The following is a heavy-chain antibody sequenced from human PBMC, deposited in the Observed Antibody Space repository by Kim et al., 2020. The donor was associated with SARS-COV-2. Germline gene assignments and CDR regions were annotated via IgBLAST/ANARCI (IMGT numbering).Heavy chain of an antibody. V-gene: IGHV1-3*01. CDR2: T. CDR3: ARGSGWAFDY. D-gene: IGHD6-19*01. Sequence: TNTSQKFRGRVTITRDTTASTAYMELSSLRSEDTAVYYCARGSGWAFDYWGQGTLVTVAS. J-gene: IGHJ4*02.